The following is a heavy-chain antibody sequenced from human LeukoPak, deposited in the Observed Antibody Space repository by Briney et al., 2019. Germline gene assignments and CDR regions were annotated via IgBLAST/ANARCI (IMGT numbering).Heavy chain of an antibody. J-gene: IGHJ4*02. CDR2: ISYDGSNK. Sequence: GGSLRLSCAASGFTFSSYAMHWVRQAPGKGLEWVAVISYDGSNKYYADSVKGRFTISRDSSKNTLYLQMNSLRAEDTAVYYCARDPSSGYYYYFDYWGQETLVTVSS. V-gene: IGHV3-30-3*01. CDR3: ARDPSSGYYYYFDY. CDR1: GFTFSSYA. D-gene: IGHD3-22*01.